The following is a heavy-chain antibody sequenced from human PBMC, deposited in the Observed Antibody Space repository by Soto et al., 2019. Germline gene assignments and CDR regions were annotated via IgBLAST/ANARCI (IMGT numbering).Heavy chain of an antibody. Sequence: SSVKVSSKGTGGTFSSYAISCVRQAPGQGLEWMGGIIPIFGTANYAQKSQGRVTITADESTSTAYMELSSLRSEDTVVYYCARDRGYGSGSMIYYSGMDVWGQGTT. J-gene: IGHJ6*02. CDR1: GGTFSSYA. CDR3: ARDRGYGSGSMIYYSGMDV. D-gene: IGHD3-10*01. V-gene: IGHV1-69*13. CDR2: IIPIFGTA.